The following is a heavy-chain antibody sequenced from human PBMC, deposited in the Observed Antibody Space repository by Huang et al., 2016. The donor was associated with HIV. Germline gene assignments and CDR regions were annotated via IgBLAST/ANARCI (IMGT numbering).Heavy chain of an antibody. D-gene: IGHD5-12*01. CDR1: GYSFSSYW. V-gene: IGHV5-51*01. CDR3: ARQHTGYHIFDL. Sequence: EVQLVQSGAEVKKPGESLKISCRVSGYSFSSYWIGWVRQMPGRGLEWMWVIYPADSDTKYSPSFKDQGTISVDKSVDMAYLQWRGLRASDTATYYCARQHTGYHIFDLWGQGTTVTVS. CDR2: IYPADSDT. J-gene: IGHJ3*01.